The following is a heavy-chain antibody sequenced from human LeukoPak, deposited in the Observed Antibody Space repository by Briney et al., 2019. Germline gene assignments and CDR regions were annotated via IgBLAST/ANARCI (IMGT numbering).Heavy chain of an antibody. D-gene: IGHD3-3*01. V-gene: IGHV4-34*01. Sequence: SETLSLTCAVYGGSFSGYYWSWIRQPPGKGLEWIGEINHSGSTNYNPSLKSRVTISVDTSKNQFSLKLSSVTAADTAVYYCARGGIRFLEWLRNWFDPWGQGTLVTASS. CDR3: ARGGIRFLEWLRNWFDP. CDR2: INHSGST. J-gene: IGHJ5*02. CDR1: GGSFSGYY.